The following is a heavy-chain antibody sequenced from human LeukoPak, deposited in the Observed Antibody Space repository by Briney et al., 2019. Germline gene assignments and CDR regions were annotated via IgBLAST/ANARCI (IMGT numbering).Heavy chain of an antibody. V-gene: IGHV3-23*01. CDR3: AKLDYDYVWGSYRYNDKNWFDP. J-gene: IGHJ5*02. CDR1: GFTFSSYA. Sequence: GGSLRLSCAASGFTFSSYAMSWVRQAPGKGLEWVSAISGSGGSTYYADSVKGRFTISRDNSKNTLYLQMNSLRAEDTAVYYCAKLDYDYVWGSYRYNDKNWFDPWGQGTLVTVSS. D-gene: IGHD3-16*02. CDR2: ISGSGGST.